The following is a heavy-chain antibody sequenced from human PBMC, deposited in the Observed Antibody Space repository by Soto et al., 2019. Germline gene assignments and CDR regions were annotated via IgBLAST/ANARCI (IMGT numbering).Heavy chain of an antibody. CDR1: GGSISSYY. J-gene: IGHJ6*02. Sequence: SETLSLTCTVSGGSISSYYWSWIRQPPGKGLEWIGYIYYSGSTNYNPSLKSRVTISVDTSKNQFSLKLSSVTAADTAVYYCASSDLVGAVAGRNYYYGMDVWGPGTTVTVSS. V-gene: IGHV4-59*01. CDR2: IYYSGST. D-gene: IGHD6-19*01. CDR3: ASSDLVGAVAGRNYYYGMDV.